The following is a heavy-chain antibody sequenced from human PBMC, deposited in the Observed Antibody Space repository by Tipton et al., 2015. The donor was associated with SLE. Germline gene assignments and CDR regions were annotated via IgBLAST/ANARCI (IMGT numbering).Heavy chain of an antibody. CDR2: IYYSGST. Sequence: TLSLTCTVSGGSISSSSYYWGWIRHPPGKGLEWIGSIYYSGSTYYNPSLKSRVTISVDRSKNPFSLKLSSVTAADTAVYYCARERYAFPYYMDGWGKGTSVTVSS. CDR1: GGSISSSSYY. CDR3: ARERYAFPYYMDG. J-gene: IGHJ6*03. V-gene: IGHV4-39*07. D-gene: IGHD1-1*01.